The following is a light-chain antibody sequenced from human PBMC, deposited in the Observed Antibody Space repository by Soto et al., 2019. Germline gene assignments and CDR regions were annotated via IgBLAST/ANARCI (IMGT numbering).Light chain of an antibody. V-gene: IGKV1-5*01. CDR2: DAS. CDR3: QQYDDYPLT. J-gene: IGKJ4*01. CDR1: QSIKNW. Sequence: DIQMTQSPSTLSASVGARVPITCRASQSIKNWLAWYQQKPGTAPKFLIYDASTLESGVPSRFSGSGSGTEFTLTISSLQADDFATYFCQQYDDYPLTFGGGTKVDIK.